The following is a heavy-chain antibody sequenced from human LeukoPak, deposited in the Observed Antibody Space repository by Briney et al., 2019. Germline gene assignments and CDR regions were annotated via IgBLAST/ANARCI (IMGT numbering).Heavy chain of an antibody. CDR1: GGTFSSYA. CDR3: ARWSRYNYFDY. J-gene: IGHJ4*02. CDR2: IIPILGIA. V-gene: IGHV1-69*04. Sequence: SVKVSCKASGGTFSSYAISRVRQAPGQVLEWMGRIIPILGIANYAQKFQGRVTITADKSASTAYMELSSLRSEDTAVYYCARWSRYNYFDYWGQGTLVTVSS. D-gene: IGHD1-1*01.